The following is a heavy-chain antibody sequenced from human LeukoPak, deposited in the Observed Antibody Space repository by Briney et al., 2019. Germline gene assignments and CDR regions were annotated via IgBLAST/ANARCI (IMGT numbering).Heavy chain of an antibody. J-gene: IGHJ4*02. Sequence: PGGSLRLSCAASGFTFSSYWMSWVRQAPGKGLEWVANIKQDGSEKYYVDSVKGRFTISRDNAKNSLYLQMNSLRAEDTAVYYCAKIQGLYYYDSSGPLDYWGQGTLVTVSS. CDR1: GFTFSSYW. V-gene: IGHV3-7*03. D-gene: IGHD3-22*01. CDR2: IKQDGSEK. CDR3: AKIQGLYYYDSSGPLDY.